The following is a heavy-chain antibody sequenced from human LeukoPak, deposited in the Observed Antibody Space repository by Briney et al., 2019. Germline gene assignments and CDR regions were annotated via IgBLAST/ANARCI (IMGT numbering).Heavy chain of an antibody. J-gene: IGHJ4*02. D-gene: IGHD6-19*01. Sequence: PGGSLRLSCAASGFTFSSYAMSWVRQSPGKGLECVSAISGSGGSTYYADSVKGRFTISRDNSKNTLYLQMNSLRADDTAVYYCAKDPSISSGYSSGWYDYWGQGTLVTVSS. CDR3: AKDPSISSGYSSGWYDY. CDR1: GFTFSSYA. V-gene: IGHV3-23*01. CDR2: ISGSGGST.